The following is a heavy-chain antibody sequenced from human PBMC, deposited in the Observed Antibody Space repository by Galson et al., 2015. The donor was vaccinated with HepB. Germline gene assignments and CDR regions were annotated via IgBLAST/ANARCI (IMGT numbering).Heavy chain of an antibody. D-gene: IGHD1/OR15-1a*01. CDR2: IKQDGSEK. CDR3: VRDEHFSSAY. Sequence: SLRLPCAASGFTFSNSWMIWARQAPGKGLEWVANIKQDGSEKYYVDSVRGRFTISRDNARNSLFLQMHSLRAEDTAVYFCVRDEHFSSAYWGQGTLVTVSS. CDR1: GFTFSNSW. V-gene: IGHV3-7*01. J-gene: IGHJ4*02.